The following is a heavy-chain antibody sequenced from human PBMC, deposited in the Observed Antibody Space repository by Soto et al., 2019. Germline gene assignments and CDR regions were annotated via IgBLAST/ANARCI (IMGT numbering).Heavy chain of an antibody. J-gene: IGHJ4*02. D-gene: IGHD2-2*02. CDR3: ARVRYCSTTSCYTGYYFDY. V-gene: IGHV4-30-4*01. Sequence: SETLSLTCTVSGGPISSGDYYWSWIRQPPGKGLEWIGYIYYSGDTYYNPSLKSRVTISVDTSKNQFSLKLSSVTAADTAVYYCARVRYCSTTSCYTGYYFDYWGQGTLVTVSS. CDR1: GGPISSGDYY. CDR2: IYYSGDT.